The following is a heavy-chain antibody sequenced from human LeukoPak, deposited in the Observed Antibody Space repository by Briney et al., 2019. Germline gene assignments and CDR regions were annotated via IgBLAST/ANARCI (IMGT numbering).Heavy chain of an antibody. V-gene: IGHV3-53*01. J-gene: IGHJ5*02. CDR3: ARVHRGAAAVPFDP. Sequence: PGGSLRLSCAASGFTVSSNYMSWVRQAPGKGLEWVSVIYSGGSAYYADSVKGRFTISRDNSKNTLYLQMNSLRAEDTAVYYCARVHRGAAAVPFDPWGQGTLVTVSS. CDR2: IYSGGSA. D-gene: IGHD2-2*01. CDR1: GFTVSSNY.